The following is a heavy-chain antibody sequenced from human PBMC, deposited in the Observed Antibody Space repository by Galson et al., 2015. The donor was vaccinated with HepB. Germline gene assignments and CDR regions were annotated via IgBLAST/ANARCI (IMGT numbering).Heavy chain of an antibody. D-gene: IGHD4-23*01. CDR3: AREGVSGFATVGGLFDY. CDR1: GFTFSSYA. V-gene: IGHV3-30-3*01. CDR2: ISYDGSNK. Sequence: SLRLSCAASGFTFSSYAMHWVRQAPGKGLEWVAVISYDGSNKYYADSVKGRFTISRDNSKNTLYLQMNSLRAEDTAVYYCAREGVSGFATVGGLFDYWGQGTLVTVSS. J-gene: IGHJ4*02.